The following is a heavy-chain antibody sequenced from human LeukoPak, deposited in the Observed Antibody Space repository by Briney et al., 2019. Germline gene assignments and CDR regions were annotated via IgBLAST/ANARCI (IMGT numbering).Heavy chain of an antibody. D-gene: IGHD5-18*01. V-gene: IGHV4-39*07. J-gene: IGHJ4*02. CDR1: GGSISSSSSY. Sequence: PSETLSLTCTVSGGSISSSSSYWGWIRQPPGKGLEWIGSSYYSGSTYYNPSLKSRVTISVDTSKNQFSLKLSSVTAADTAVYYCARVMSGYSYGYPDFWGQGTLVTVSP. CDR2: SYYSGST. CDR3: ARVMSGYSYGYPDF.